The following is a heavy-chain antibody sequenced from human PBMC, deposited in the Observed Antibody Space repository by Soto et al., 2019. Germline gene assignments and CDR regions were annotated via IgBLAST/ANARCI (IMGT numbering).Heavy chain of an antibody. J-gene: IGHJ4*02. CDR3: ARFYGSGMDFDY. Sequence: SETLSLTCTVSGGSISSGDYYWSWIRQPPGKGLEWIGYIYYSGSTYYNPSLKSRFTISVDTSKNQFSLKLGSVTAADTAVYYCARFYGSGMDFDYWGQGTLVTVSS. CDR1: GGSISSGDYY. D-gene: IGHD3-10*01. V-gene: IGHV4-30-4*01. CDR2: IYYSGST.